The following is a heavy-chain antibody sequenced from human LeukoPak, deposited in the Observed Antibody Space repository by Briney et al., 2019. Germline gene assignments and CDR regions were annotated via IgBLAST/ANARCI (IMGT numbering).Heavy chain of an antibody. CDR2: ISSGSSTI. CDR1: GFTFSSYS. CDR3: AKDVGRFDY. D-gene: IGHD1-26*01. J-gene: IGHJ4*02. Sequence: PGGSLRLSCAASGFTFSSYSMNWVRQAPGKGLEWVSYISSGSSTIYYADSVKGRFTISRDNSKNTLYLQMNSLRAEDTAVYYCAKDVGRFDYWGQGTLVTVSS. V-gene: IGHV3-48*01.